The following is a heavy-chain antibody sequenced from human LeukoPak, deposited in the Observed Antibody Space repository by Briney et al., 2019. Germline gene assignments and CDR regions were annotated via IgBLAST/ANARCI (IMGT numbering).Heavy chain of an antibody. CDR3: ARVLTGAGDAFDI. D-gene: IGHD3-9*01. J-gene: IGHJ3*02. CDR1: GGSFSGYY. Sequence: SETLSLTCDVSGGSFSGYYWSWIRQPPGKGLEWIGEINDRGSINYNPSLKSRVTISVDTSKNQFSLKLSSVTAADTAVYYCARVLTGAGDAFDIWGQGTMVTVSS. V-gene: IGHV4-34*01. CDR2: INDRGSI.